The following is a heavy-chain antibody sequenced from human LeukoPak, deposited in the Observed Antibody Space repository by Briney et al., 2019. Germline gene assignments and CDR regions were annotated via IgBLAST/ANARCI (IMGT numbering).Heavy chain of an antibody. CDR3: ARDLIFGVVIGY. Sequence: GASVKVSCKASGYTFTGYYMQWVRQAPGQGLEWMGRINPNGGGTDYAQKFQGRVTMTRDTSFSTAYMELSRLRSDDTAVYYCARDLIFGVVIGYWGRGTLVTVSS. CDR1: GYTFTGYY. V-gene: IGHV1-2*06. D-gene: IGHD3-3*01. CDR2: INPNGGGT. J-gene: IGHJ4*02.